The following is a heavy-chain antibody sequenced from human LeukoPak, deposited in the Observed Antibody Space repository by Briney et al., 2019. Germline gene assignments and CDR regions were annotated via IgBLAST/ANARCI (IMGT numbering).Heavy chain of an antibody. D-gene: IGHD2-8*01. J-gene: IGHJ3*02. V-gene: IGHV4-34*01. CDR1: GGSFSGYS. CDR3: ARVVSNGDRAAFDI. Sequence: SETLSLTCAVYGGSFSGYSWSWIRQPPGKGLEWIGEINHSGSTNYNPSLKSRVTISVDTSKNQFSLRLSSVTAADTAVYYCARVVSNGDRAAFDIWGQGTMITVSS. CDR2: INHSGST.